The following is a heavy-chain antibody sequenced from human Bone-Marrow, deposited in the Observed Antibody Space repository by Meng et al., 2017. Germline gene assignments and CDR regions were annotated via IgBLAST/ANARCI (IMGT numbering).Heavy chain of an antibody. CDR1: GGTFSSYA. V-gene: IGHV1-69*05. CDR3: ARDDRFGELGDY. Sequence: SVKVSCKASGGTFSSYAISWVRQAPGQGREWMGGIIPIFGTENYAQKFQGRVTITTDESTSTAYMELSSLRSEDTAVYYCARDDRFGELGDYWGQGTLVTVSS. J-gene: IGHJ4*02. CDR2: IIPIFGTE. D-gene: IGHD3-10*01.